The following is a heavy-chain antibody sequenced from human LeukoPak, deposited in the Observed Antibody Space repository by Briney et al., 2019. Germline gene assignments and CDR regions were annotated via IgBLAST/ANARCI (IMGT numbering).Heavy chain of an antibody. CDR3: ARATGGYKYGGAWYYFGMDV. D-gene: IGHD5-24*01. J-gene: IGHJ6*02. V-gene: IGHV3-11*01. CDR1: GFTFSDYY. Sequence: GGSLRLSCAASGFTFSDYYMTWIRQAPGKGLEWVADINSRGSNIYYADSVKGRFTISRDNGENSLYLQMNSLRAEDTAVYYCARATGGYKYGGAWYYFGMDVWGQGTTVTVSS. CDR2: INSRGSNI.